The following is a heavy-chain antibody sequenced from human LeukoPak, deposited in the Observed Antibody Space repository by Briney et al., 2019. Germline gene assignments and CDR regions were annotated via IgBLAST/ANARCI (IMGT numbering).Heavy chain of an antibody. CDR3: ARFSTVTTFGYYYYYMDV. Sequence: SETLSLTCAVYGGSFSGYYWSWIRQPPGKGLEWIGEINHSGSTNYNPSLKSRVTISVDTSKNQFSLKLSSVTAADTAVYYCARFSTVTTFGYYYYYMDVWGKGTTVTISS. CDR1: GGSFSGYY. J-gene: IGHJ6*03. CDR2: INHSGST. D-gene: IGHD4-17*01. V-gene: IGHV4-34*01.